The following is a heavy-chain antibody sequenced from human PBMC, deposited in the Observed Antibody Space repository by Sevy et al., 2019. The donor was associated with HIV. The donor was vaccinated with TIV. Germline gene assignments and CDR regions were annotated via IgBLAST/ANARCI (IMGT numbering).Heavy chain of an antibody. D-gene: IGHD6-19*01. J-gene: IGHJ4*02. Sequence: GGSLRLSCSASGFTFSSYAMHWVRQAPGKGLEYVSAFSSNGGSTYYADSVKGRFTISRDNSKNTLYLQMSSLRAEDTAVYYCVTSPIAVAGRNFDYWGQGTLVTVSS. V-gene: IGHV3-64D*06. CDR2: FSSNGGST. CDR1: GFTFSSYA. CDR3: VTSPIAVAGRNFDY.